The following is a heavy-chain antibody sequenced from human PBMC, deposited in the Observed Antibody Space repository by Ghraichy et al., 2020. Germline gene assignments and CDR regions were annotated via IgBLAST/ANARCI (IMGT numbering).Heavy chain of an antibody. J-gene: IGHJ4*02. D-gene: IGHD3-22*01. Sequence: GGSLRLSCAASGFTVTNTYMSWVRQAPGRGLEWVSVLYSGGDAYYAASVMGRFTISRDNSKNTLYLQMNSLRAEDTAVYYCARTPYDITGYGYFDYWGQGTLATVSS. CDR2: LYSGGDA. V-gene: IGHV3-53*01. CDR3: ARTPYDITGYGYFDY. CDR1: GFTVTNTY.